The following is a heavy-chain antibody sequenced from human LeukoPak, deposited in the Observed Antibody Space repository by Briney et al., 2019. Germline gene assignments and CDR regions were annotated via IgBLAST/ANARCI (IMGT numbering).Heavy chain of an antibody. V-gene: IGHV1-69*13. Sequence: SVKVSCKASGGTFSSYAISWVRQAPGQGLEWMGGIIPSFGTANYAQKFQGRVTITADEYTSTAYMELSSLRSEDTAVYYCARVNGYSYGYVGFDYWGQGTLVTVSS. CDR2: IIPSFGTA. D-gene: IGHD5-18*01. CDR3: ARVNGYSYGYVGFDY. J-gene: IGHJ4*02. CDR1: GGTFSSYA.